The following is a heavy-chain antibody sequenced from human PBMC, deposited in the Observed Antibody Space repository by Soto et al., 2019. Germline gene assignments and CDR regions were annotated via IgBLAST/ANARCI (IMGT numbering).Heavy chain of an antibody. V-gene: IGHV4-31*03. J-gene: IGHJ5*02. CDR1: GGSISSGGYY. CDR3: VRDRKPHKPNEHTNWFDP. Sequence: QVQLQESGPGLVKPSQTLSLTCTVSGGSISSGGYYWSWIRQHPGKGLEWIGYIYYSGSTYYNPSLKSRVTISVDTSKNQFSLKLSSVTAADTAVYYCVRDRKPHKPNEHTNWFDPWGQGTLVTVSS. D-gene: IGHD1-1*01. CDR2: IYYSGST.